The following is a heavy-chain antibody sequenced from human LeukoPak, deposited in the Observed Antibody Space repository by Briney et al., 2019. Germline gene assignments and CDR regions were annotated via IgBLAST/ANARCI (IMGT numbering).Heavy chain of an antibody. Sequence: DGSNKYYADSVEGRFTISRDNSKNTPYLQMNSLRAEDTAVYYCAKDRGIVVVPAAMGLDYWGQGTLVTVSS. J-gene: IGHJ4*02. V-gene: IGHV3-30*02. D-gene: IGHD2-2*01. CDR3: AKDRGIVVVPAAMGLDY. CDR2: DGSNK.